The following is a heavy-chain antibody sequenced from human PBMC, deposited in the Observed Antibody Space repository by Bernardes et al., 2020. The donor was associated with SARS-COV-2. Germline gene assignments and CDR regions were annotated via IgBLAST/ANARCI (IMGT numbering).Heavy chain of an antibody. D-gene: IGHD1-26*01. V-gene: IGHV1-2*04. J-gene: IGHJ4*02. CDR3: ARALYSGNSGLTF. CDR1: GDTFPGYY. Sequence: ASVKVSCKASGDTFPGYYVHWVRQAPGQGLEWMGWINPKSGDTNYVQKFQGWVTMTRDTSITTAYMELSRLTSDDTAVYYCARALYSGNSGLTFWGQGTLVTVSS. CDR2: INPKSGDT.